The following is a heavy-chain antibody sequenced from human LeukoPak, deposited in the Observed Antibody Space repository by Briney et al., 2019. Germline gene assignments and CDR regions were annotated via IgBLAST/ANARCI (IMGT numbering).Heavy chain of an antibody. J-gene: IGHJ4*02. D-gene: IGHD2/OR15-2a*01. V-gene: IGHV4-59*08. CDR3: AGHHPRNTVDF. CDR2: ISDIGSI. CDR1: GGSISSYY. Sequence: DPSETLSLTCTVSGGSISSYYWSWIRQPPGKGLEWIAYISDIGSINYNPSLKSRVTISLDTSKNQFSLKLSSVTAADTAVYYCAGHHPRNTVDFWGQGTLVTVSS.